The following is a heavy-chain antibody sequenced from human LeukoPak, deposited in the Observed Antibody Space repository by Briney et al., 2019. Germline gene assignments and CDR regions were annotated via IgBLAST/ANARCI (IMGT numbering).Heavy chain of an antibody. CDR1: GYTFSRYY. CDR2: INPNSGGT. V-gene: IGHV1-2*02. CDR3: ARVRYYGSGSYLRYFDL. J-gene: IGHJ2*01. D-gene: IGHD3-10*01. Sequence: ASVKVSCKASGYTFSRYYIHWVRQAPGQGLEWMGIINPNSGGTNYAQKFQGRVTMTRDTSISTAYMELSRLRSDDTAVYYCARVRYYGSGSYLRYFDLWGRGTLVTVSS.